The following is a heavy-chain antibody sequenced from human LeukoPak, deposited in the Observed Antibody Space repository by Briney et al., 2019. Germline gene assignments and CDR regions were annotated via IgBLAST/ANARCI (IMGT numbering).Heavy chain of an antibody. V-gene: IGHV1-8*03. D-gene: IGHD2-8*01. CDR2: MNPNSGNT. Sequence: ASVKVSCKASGYTFTNYDINWVRQATGQGLEWMGWMNPNSGNTDYAQKFQGRVTITRDTSISTAYMELRSLRSEDTAVYYCARRNGNWLDPWGQGNLVTVSS. CDR3: ARRNGNWLDP. J-gene: IGHJ5*02. CDR1: GYTFTNYD.